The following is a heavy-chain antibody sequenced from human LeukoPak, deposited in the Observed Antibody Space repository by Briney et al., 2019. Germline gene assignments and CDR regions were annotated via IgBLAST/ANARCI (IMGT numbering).Heavy chain of an antibody. CDR2: IYSGGST. J-gene: IGHJ4*02. V-gene: IGHV3-66*01. CDR1: GFTVSSNY. D-gene: IGHD5-18*01. CDR3: ARVSGYSYGYDSLFDY. Sequence: PGGSLRLSCAASGFTVSSNYMSWVRQAPGKGLEWVSVIYSGGSTYYADSVKGRFTISRDNSKNTLYLQMNSLRAEDTAVYYCARVSGYSYGYDSLFDYWGQGTLVTVSS.